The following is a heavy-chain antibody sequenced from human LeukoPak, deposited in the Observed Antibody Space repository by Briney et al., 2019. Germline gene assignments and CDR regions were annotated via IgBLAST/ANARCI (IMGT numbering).Heavy chain of an antibody. D-gene: IGHD5-24*01. J-gene: IGHJ4*02. CDR1: GGSFSGYY. CDR2: INHSGST. CDR3: ASRDGYNIIDY. V-gene: IGHV4-34*01. Sequence: PSETLSLTCAVYGGSFSGYYWSWIRQPPGKGLEWIGEINHSGSTNYNPSLKSRVTISVDTSKNQFSLKLSSVTAADTAVYYCASRDGYNIIDYWGQGTLDTVSS.